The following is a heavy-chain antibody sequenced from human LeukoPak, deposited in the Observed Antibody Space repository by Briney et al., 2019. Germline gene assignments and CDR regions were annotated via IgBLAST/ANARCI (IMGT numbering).Heavy chain of an antibody. D-gene: IGHD1-14*01. CDR1: GVSFSNYA. Sequence: GSLRLSCVASGVSFSNYAMSWVCQAPGKGQDLVSAISTGGGNTYYADSVKGRFTISRDKSENKMFLQMNSLRAEDTAVYYCAKDAMSGTGTFDYWGQGTLVTVSS. CDR3: AKDAMSGTGTFDY. CDR2: ISTGGGNT. V-gene: IGHV3-23*01. J-gene: IGHJ4*02.